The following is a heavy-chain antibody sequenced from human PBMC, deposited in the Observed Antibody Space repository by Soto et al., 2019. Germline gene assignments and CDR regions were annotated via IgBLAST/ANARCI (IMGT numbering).Heavy chain of an antibody. J-gene: IGHJ4*02. Sequence: SVKVSCKACGWTFSSYAISWVGQAPGQGREWMGGIIPIFGTANYAQKFQGRVTITADESTSTAYVELRSLRSDDTAVYYCARGLWGTAPFDYWGQGTLVTVSS. CDR1: GWTFSSYA. V-gene: IGHV1-69*13. D-gene: IGHD3-16*01. CDR2: IIPIFGTA. CDR3: ARGLWGTAPFDY.